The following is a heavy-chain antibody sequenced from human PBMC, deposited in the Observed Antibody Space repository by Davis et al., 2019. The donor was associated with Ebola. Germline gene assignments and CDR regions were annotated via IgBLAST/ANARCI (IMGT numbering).Heavy chain of an antibody. CDR3: AKDSGSYPNMPDY. V-gene: IGHV3-33*06. CDR1: GFPFSRYG. J-gene: IGHJ4*02. D-gene: IGHD1-26*01. CDR2: LWYDGTNK. Sequence: GESLKISCAASGFPFSRYGMHWIRQAPGKGLEWVALLWYDGTNKYYAYSVRGRFTISRDNSKNTLYLQMNGLRAEDTAVYYCAKDSGSYPNMPDYWGQGTLVTVSS.